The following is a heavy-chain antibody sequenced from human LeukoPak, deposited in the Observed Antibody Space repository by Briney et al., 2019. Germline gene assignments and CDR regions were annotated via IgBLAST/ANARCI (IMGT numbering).Heavy chain of an antibody. D-gene: IGHD2-2*01. CDR1: GGSIRSYH. CDR3: ARDLGCSSTSCYLKDNWFDP. Sequence: SETLSLTCTVSGGSIRSYHWSWIRQPPGKGLEWIGYIYNSGSTNYNPSLKSRVTISIDTSKNHFSLKLSSVTAADTAVYYCARDLGCSSTSCYLKDNWFDPWGQGTLVTVSS. J-gene: IGHJ5*02. V-gene: IGHV4-4*08. CDR2: IYNSGST.